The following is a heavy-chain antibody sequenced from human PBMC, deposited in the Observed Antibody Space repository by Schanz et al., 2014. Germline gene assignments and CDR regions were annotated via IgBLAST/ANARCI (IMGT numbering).Heavy chain of an antibody. CDR2: VYMSAAST. Sequence: EVQLLESGGGLVQPGGSLRLSCAVSGFTVSSNYMSWVRQAPGKGLEWVSTVYMSAASTRYADSVKGRFIISRDSSKNTLYLQMNSLRAEDTAVYYCARVRTIYGSGAMGYWGQGTLVTVSS. J-gene: IGHJ4*02. CDR3: ARVRTIYGSGAMGY. D-gene: IGHD3-10*01. CDR1: GFTVSSNY. V-gene: IGHV3-66*02.